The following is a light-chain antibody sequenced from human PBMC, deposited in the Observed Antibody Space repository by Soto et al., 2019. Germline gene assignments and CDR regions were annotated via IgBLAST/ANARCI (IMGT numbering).Light chain of an antibody. Sequence: DIQMTQSPSTLSGSVGDRVTITCRASQTISSWLAWYQQNPGKAPKLLIYKASTLKSGVPSRFSGSGSGTEFTLTISSLQPDDFATYYCQHYNSYSEAVGQGTKVDSK. CDR2: KAS. V-gene: IGKV1-5*03. CDR1: QTISSW. CDR3: QHYNSYSEA. J-gene: IGKJ1*01.